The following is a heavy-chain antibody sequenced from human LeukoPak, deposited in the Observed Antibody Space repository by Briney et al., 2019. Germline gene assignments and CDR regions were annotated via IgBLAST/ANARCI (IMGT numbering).Heavy chain of an antibody. CDR1: GVSFSGYY. CDR3: ARRILSQRYDRNGDDDFER. Sequence: SETLSLTCAVYGVSFSGYYWSWIRQPPGKGLEWIGEINHSGSTNYNPSLKSRVTIYRDTSKNQLFMNLRSGTAADTAVYYCARRILSQRYDRNGDDDFERWGQGTMVTVAS. D-gene: IGHD3-22*01. J-gene: IGHJ3*02. V-gene: IGHV4-34*01. CDR2: INHSGST.